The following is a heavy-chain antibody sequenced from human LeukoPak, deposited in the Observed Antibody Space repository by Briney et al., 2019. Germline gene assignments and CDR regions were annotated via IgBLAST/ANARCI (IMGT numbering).Heavy chain of an antibody. CDR1: GGTFSRYA. CDR2: IIPIFGTA. CDR3: ASWDSSGYYFPY. D-gene: IGHD3-22*01. V-gene: IGHV1-69*05. J-gene: IGHJ4*02. Sequence: SVKVSCKASGGTFSRYAISWVRQAPGQGLEWMGRIIPIFGTANYAQKFQGRVTITTDESTSTAYMELSSLRSEDTAVYYCASWDSSGYYFPYWGQGTLVTVSS.